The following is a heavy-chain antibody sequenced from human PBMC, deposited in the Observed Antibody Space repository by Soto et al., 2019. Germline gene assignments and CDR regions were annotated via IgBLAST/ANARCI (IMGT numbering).Heavy chain of an antibody. J-gene: IGHJ6*02. CDR1: GGSVTSGSYY. D-gene: IGHD4-4*01. CDR2: IYYSGST. V-gene: IGHV4-61*01. CDR3: ARTPLQFYAMDV. Sequence: QVQLQESGPGLVKPSETLSLTCTVSGGSVTSGSYYWSWIRQPPGKGPEWIGYIYYSGSTNYNPSLKSRVTISIDTSKNQFSLKLSSVTAADTAVYYCARTPLQFYAMDVWGQGTTVTVSS.